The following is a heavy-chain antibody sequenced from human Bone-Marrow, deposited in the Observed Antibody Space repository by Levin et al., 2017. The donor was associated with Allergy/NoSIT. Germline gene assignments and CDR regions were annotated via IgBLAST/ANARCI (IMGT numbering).Heavy chain of an antibody. CDR2: VSDTGST. Sequence: PSETLSLTCTVSGGSINTYYWTWIRQSPGRGLEWIGFVSDTGSTKHNPSLQSRVTISVDTSQSQFYLKLRSVTAADTAVYYCARRGDYADYDAWGQGKLVTVSS. CDR1: GGSINTYY. CDR3: ARRGDYADYDA. D-gene: IGHD4-17*01. J-gene: IGHJ5*02. V-gene: IGHV4-59*08.